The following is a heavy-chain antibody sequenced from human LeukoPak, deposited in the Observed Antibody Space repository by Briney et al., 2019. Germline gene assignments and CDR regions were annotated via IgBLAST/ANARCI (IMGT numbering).Heavy chain of an antibody. CDR3: AKWPEGAMDYFDY. D-gene: IGHD3-16*01. CDR1: GFSFSSYA. CDR2: ISGDGTRT. Sequence: GGSLRLSCAASGFSFSSYAMTWARQAPVKGLEWVSAISGDGTRTYYADSVKGRFTISRDNSKNTLYLEMSSLRVEGTAIYYCAKWPEGAMDYFDYWGQGTLVTVSS. V-gene: IGHV3-23*01. J-gene: IGHJ4*02.